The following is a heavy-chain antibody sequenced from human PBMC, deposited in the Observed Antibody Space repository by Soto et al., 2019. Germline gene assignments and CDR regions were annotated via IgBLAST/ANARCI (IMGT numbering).Heavy chain of an antibody. CDR3: ATLWFGEADY. D-gene: IGHD3-10*01. CDR2: IYYSGRT. V-gene: IGHV4-39*01. J-gene: IGHJ4*02. CDR1: GGSMSTSYY. Sequence: QLQLQESGPGLLKPSETLSLTCTVSGGSMSTSYYWGWIRQPPGKGLEWIGSIYYSGRTYYNPSLKSRVTISVDTSKNQFSLKLTSVTAADTSVYYCATLWFGEADYWGQGTLVTVSS.